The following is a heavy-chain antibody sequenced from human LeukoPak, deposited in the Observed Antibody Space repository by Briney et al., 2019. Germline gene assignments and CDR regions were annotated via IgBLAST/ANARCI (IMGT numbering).Heavy chain of an antibody. Sequence: GGSLRLSCAASGFIFKKYWMNWVRQVPGKGLECLANIKEDGSETYYADSVKGRFTISRDNPKNLLFLQINSLRVEDTAVYYCARETPRRGETRDGYRWGQGTMVTVSS. D-gene: IGHD5-24*01. J-gene: IGHJ4*02. CDR1: GFIFKKYW. CDR2: IKEDGSET. V-gene: IGHV3-7*01. CDR3: ARETPRRGETRDGYR.